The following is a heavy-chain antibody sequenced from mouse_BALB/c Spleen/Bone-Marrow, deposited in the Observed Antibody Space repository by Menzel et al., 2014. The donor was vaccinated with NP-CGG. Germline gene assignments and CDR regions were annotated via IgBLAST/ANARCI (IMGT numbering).Heavy chain of an antibody. Sequence: VMLVESGPELMKPGASVKISCKATGYTFSSYWIEWVKQRPGHGLEWIGEILPGSGNTHYNEKFKGKATFTADTSSNTAYMQRSSLTSEDSAVYYCTSQGFAGRGQGTLVPVSA. J-gene: IGHJ3*01. CDR3: TSQGFAG. V-gene: IGHV1-9*01. CDR2: ILPGSGNT. D-gene: IGHD3-1*01. CDR1: GYTFSSYW.